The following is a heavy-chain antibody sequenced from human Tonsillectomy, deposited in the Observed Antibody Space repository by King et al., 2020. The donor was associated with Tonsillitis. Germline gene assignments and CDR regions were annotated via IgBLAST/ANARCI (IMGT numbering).Heavy chain of an antibody. J-gene: IGHJ3*02. CDR1: GGSISSYY. Sequence: VQLQESGPGLVKPSETLSLTCTVSGGSISSYYWSWIRQPAGKGLEWLGRIYTSGSTIYNPSLKSRVTMSVDTSKNQFSLKLSSVTAADTAVYYCARSPTTVVTPGAFDIWGQGTMVTVSS. V-gene: IGHV4-4*07. CDR3: ARSPTTVVTPGAFDI. D-gene: IGHD4-23*01. CDR2: IYTSGST.